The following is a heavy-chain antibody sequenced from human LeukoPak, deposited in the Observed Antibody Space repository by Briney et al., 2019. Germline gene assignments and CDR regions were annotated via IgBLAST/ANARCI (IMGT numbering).Heavy chain of an antibody. Sequence: SVKVSCKASGGTFSSYAISWVRQAPGQGLEWMGRIIPILGIANYAQKFQGRVTITADKSTSTAYMELSSLRSEDTAVYYCASYGDYGGDAFDIWGQGTMVTVSS. V-gene: IGHV1-69*04. CDR3: ASYGDYGGDAFDI. CDR2: IIPILGIA. J-gene: IGHJ3*02. CDR1: GGTFSSYA. D-gene: IGHD4-17*01.